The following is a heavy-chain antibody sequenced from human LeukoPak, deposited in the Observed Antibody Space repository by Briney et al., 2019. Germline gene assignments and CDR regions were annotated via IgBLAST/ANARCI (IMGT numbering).Heavy chain of an antibody. CDR3: ARESGYSLDY. D-gene: IGHD6-13*01. CDR2: IKQDGSEK. Sequence: GGSLRLSCAASGFTFSSNWMSWVRQAPGKGLEWVANIKQDGSEKYYVDSVKGRFIISRDNAKNSLYLQVNSLRAEDTAVYYCARESGYSLDYWGQGTLVTVSS. CDR1: GFTFSSNW. V-gene: IGHV3-7*01. J-gene: IGHJ4*02.